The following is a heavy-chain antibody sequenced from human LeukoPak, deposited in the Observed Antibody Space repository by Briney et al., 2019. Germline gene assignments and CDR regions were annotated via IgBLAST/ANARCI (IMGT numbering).Heavy chain of an antibody. D-gene: IGHD3-16*01. CDR3: ARDPHRRHYVFLFDY. V-gene: IGHV1-2*02. CDR2: INPNSGGT. CDR1: GYTFTGYY. Sequence: ASVKASCKASGYTFTGYYMHWVRQAPGQGLEWMGWINPNSGGTNYAQKFQGRVTMTRDTSISTAYMELSRLRSDDTAVYYCARDPHRRHYVFLFDYWGQGTLVTVSS. J-gene: IGHJ4*02.